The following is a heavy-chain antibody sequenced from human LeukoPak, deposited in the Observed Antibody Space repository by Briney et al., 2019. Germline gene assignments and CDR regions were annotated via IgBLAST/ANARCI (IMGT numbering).Heavy chain of an antibody. V-gene: IGHV4-34*01. Sequence: SEALSLTCAVYGGSFTDYYWSWIRQPPGKGLEWIGEINHSGNTNYNPSLKSRVTISVDTSKNQFSLKLSSVTAADTAVYYCARRRSYSSGYYYWGQGTLVTVSS. D-gene: IGHD3-22*01. CDR1: GGSFTDYY. CDR2: INHSGNT. CDR3: ARRRSYSSGYYY. J-gene: IGHJ4*02.